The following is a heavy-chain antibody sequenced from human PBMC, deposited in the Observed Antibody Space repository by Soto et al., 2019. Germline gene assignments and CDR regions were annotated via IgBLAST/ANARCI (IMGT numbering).Heavy chain of an antibody. Sequence: VASVKVSCKASGGTFSSYAISWVRQAPGQGLEWMGGIIPIFGTANYAQKFQGRVTITADESTSTAYMELSSLRSEDTAVYYCAGDYSGVRCYGSGSNYYGMDVWGQGTTVTVSS. CDR2: IIPIFGTA. D-gene: IGHD3-10*01. CDR1: GGTFSSYA. V-gene: IGHV1-69*13. CDR3: AGDYSGVRCYGSGSNYYGMDV. J-gene: IGHJ6*02.